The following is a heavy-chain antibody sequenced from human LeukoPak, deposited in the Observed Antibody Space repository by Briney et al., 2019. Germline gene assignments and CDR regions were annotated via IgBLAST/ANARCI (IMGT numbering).Heavy chain of an antibody. Sequence: PWETLSLTCTVSGDSISSDYWSWLRQPPGKGLEWIGYIYYSGKTNYNPSLKSRVTISVDTSKNQFSLKLTSMTAADTAVYYCARHVSWRDWFDPWGQGTLVTVSS. J-gene: IGHJ5*02. CDR2: IYYSGKT. CDR1: GDSISSDY. V-gene: IGHV4-59*01. D-gene: IGHD5/OR15-5a*01. CDR3: ARHVSWRDWFDP.